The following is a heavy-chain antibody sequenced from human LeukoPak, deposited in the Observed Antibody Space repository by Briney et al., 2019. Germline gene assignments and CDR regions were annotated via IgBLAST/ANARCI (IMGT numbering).Heavy chain of an antibody. CDR1: GYTFSRYG. CDR3: ASGSGSSRGNDAFDI. D-gene: IGHD1-26*01. V-gene: IGHV1-18*01. CDR2: ISAYNGNT. Sequence: GASVKVSCKASGYTFSRYGITWVRQAPGQGLEWMGWISAYNGNTDYAQKFQGRVTMTTDTSTSTAYMELRSLRSDDTAVYYCASGSGSSRGNDAFDIWGQGTMVTVSS. J-gene: IGHJ3*02.